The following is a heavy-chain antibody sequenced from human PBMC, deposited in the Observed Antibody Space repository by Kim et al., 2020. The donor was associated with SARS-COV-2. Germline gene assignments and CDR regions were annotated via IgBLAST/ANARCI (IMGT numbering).Heavy chain of an antibody. D-gene: IGHD6-13*01. CDR1: GYSFTSYW. J-gene: IGHJ6*02. CDR2: IYPGDSDT. Sequence: GESLQISCKGSGYSFTSYWIGWVRQMPGKGLEWMGIIYPGDSDTRYSPSFQGQVTISADKSISTAYLQWSSLKASDTAMYYCARLGSSSWYGSYYYYGMDVWGQGTTVTVSS. V-gene: IGHV5-51*01. CDR3: ARLGSSSWYGSYYYYGMDV.